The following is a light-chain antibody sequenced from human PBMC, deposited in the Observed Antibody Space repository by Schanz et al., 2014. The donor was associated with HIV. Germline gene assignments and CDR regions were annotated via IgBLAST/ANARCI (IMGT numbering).Light chain of an antibody. V-gene: IGKV3-15*01. CDR3: QQYKIWPIT. J-gene: IGKJ5*01. CDR1: QSVSRY. Sequence: EIVMTQSPAILSVSPGERVTLSCRARQSVSRYLAWYQHKPGQAPRLLMYDTNTRATGIPARISGSGSGTEFTLTIISLQSEDFALYYCQQYKIWPITFCQGTRLEIK. CDR2: DTN.